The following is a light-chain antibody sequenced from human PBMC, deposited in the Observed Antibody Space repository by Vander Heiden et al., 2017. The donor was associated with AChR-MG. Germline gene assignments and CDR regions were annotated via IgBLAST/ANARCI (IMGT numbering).Light chain of an antibody. CDR2: GAS. Sequence: EIVLTQSPATLSLSPGERATLSCEASQRVSSIYLAWYQQKPGQAPRLLIYGASSRATGIPDRFSGSGSGTDFTLTISRLEPEDFAVFYCQQYGSSRLTFGQGTKVEIK. CDR1: QRVSSIY. V-gene: IGKV3-20*01. J-gene: IGKJ1*01. CDR3: QQYGSSRLT.